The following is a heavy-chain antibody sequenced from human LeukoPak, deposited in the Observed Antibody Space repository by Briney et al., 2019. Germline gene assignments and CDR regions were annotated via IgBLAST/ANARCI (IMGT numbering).Heavy chain of an antibody. CDR3: ARSPIFPYYYYGMDV. Sequence: SETLSLTCAVYGGSFSGYYWSWLRQPPGKGLEWIGEINHSGSTNYNPSLKSRVTISVDTSKNQFSLKLSSVTAADTAVYYCARSPIFPYYYYGMDVWGQGTTVTVSS. V-gene: IGHV4-34*01. J-gene: IGHJ6*02. CDR1: GGSFSGYY. D-gene: IGHD3-9*01. CDR2: INHSGST.